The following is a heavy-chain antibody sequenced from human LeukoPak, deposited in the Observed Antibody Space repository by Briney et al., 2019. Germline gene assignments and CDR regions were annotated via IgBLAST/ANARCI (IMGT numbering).Heavy chain of an antibody. CDR3: ARGRLWKYYFDY. V-gene: IGHV4-34*01. CDR2: INHSGST. Sequence: PSETLSLTCAVYGGSFSGYYWSWIRQPPGKGLEWIGEINHSGSTNYNPSLKSRVTISVDTSKNQFSLKLSSVTAADTAEYYCARGRLWKYYFDYWGQGTLVTVSS. CDR1: GGSFSGYY. J-gene: IGHJ4*02. D-gene: IGHD3-10*01.